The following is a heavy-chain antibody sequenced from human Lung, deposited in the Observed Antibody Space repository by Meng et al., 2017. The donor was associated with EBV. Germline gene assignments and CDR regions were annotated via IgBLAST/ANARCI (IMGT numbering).Heavy chain of an antibody. D-gene: IGHD6-19*01. CDR1: GYTFTHHG. V-gene: IGHV1-18*01. CDR3: ARDPSNTSGRYAYFDY. J-gene: IGHJ4*02. CDR2: ISCYNGDT. Sequence: QLQRGQSGAEVRKPGASGGVSCKASGYTFTHHGISWIRQAPGQGLEWMGWISCYNGDTNYAQKLQGRVTMTTDTSTNTAYMDLRSLRSDDTAVYYCARDPSNTSGRYAYFDYWGQGTLVTVSS.